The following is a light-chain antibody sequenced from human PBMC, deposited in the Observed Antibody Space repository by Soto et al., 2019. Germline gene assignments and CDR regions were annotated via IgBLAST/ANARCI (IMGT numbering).Light chain of an antibody. CDR2: DAS. V-gene: IGKV1-5*01. Sequence: DIQMTHTPATLSAFAGDRVTVTCRASQSVSSWVAWYQEKPGRGPKLLIYDASTWQSGVPSRFIGSGSGTEFTLTITSLQPDDFATYYCQHYNTYSPGTFGQGTKVDIK. CDR3: QHYNTYSPGT. J-gene: IGKJ1*01. CDR1: QSVSSW.